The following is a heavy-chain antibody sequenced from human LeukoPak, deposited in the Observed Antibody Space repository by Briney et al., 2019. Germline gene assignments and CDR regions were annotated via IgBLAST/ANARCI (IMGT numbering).Heavy chain of an antibody. J-gene: IGHJ4*02. D-gene: IGHD4-17*01. CDR3: ARAHLRFDY. V-gene: IGHV4-39*07. CDR2: IYYSGST. Sequence: PSETLSLTCTVSGGSISSSSYYWGWIRQPPGKGLEWIGSIYYSGSTYYNPSLKSRVTISVDTSKNQFSLKLSSVTAADTAVYYCARAHLRFDYWGQGTLVTVSS. CDR1: GGSISSSSYY.